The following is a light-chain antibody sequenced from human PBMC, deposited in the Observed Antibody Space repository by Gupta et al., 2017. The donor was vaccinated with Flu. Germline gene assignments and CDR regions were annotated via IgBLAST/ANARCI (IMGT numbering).Light chain of an antibody. CDR2: AAS. CDR1: QSISRY. CDR3: PQRDSTPWT. J-gene: IGKJ1*01. Sequence: PSSLSASVGDRVTITCRASQSISRYLNWYQQKPWKGPKLLIYAASKVKSGVPSRFSGSGYGTDFTLTIISRQPEDFATSSCPQRDSTPWTFGQGNKGEIK. V-gene: IGKV1-39*01.